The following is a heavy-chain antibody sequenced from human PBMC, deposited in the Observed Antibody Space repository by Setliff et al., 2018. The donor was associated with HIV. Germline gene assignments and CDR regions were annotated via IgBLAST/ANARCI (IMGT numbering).Heavy chain of an antibody. J-gene: IGHJ6*03. Sequence: SVKVSCKASGGALSTYAINWVRQAPGQGLEWVGGIIPVFGTANYAQKLEGRVTITADESTSTAYMELSGLSSEDPAVYYCARAAYYDSRDFSDYYYMDVWGTGTTVTVSS. V-gene: IGHV1-69*13. D-gene: IGHD3-22*01. CDR3: ARAAYYDSRDFSDYYYMDV. CDR2: IIPVFGTA. CDR1: GGALSTYA.